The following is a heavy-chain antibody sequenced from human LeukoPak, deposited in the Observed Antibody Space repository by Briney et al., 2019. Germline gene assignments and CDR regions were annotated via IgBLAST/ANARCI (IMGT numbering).Heavy chain of an antibody. J-gene: IGHJ2*01. CDR1: GFTFSDHY. CDR3: ARVCSGTPSYWYFDL. Sequence: GGSLRLSCAASGFTFSDHYMSWIRQAPGKGLERVSYISSSGSTIYYADSVKGRFTISRDNAKNSLYLQMNSLRAEDTAVYYCARVCSGTPSYWYFDLWGRGTLVTVSS. D-gene: IGHD1-14*01. CDR2: ISSSGSTI. V-gene: IGHV3-11*01.